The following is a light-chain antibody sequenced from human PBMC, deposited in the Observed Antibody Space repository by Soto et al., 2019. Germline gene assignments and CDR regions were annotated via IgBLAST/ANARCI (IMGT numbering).Light chain of an antibody. J-gene: IGLJ1*01. Sequence: QSALTQPRSVSGSPGQSVTISCTGTSSDVGGYNYVSWYQQYSGKAPKVMIYDVSKRPSGVPDRFSGSKSGNTASLTTSGLQAEDEADYYCRSYAASNTFVFGTGTKLTVL. CDR3: RSYAASNTFV. CDR1: SSDVGGYNY. V-gene: IGLV2-11*01. CDR2: DVS.